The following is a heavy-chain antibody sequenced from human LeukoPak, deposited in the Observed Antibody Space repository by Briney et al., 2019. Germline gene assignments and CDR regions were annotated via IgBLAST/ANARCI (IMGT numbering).Heavy chain of an antibody. Sequence: PSQTLSLTCNISGGSLSNGDYHWSWIRQPPGKGLEWIGYIYHSGTTYYNPSLEGRVTISVDTSRDQFSLKLNSVTAADTAVYYCARAGYYYDSSGYSVWGQGTLVTVSS. D-gene: IGHD3-22*01. J-gene: IGHJ4*02. CDR3: ARAGYYYDSSGYSV. CDR2: IYHSGTT. V-gene: IGHV4-30-4*01. CDR1: GGSLSNGDYH.